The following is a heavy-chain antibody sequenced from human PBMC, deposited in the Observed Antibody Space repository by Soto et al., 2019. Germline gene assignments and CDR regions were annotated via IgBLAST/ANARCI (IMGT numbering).Heavy chain of an antibody. D-gene: IGHD1-1*01. J-gene: IGHJ4*02. CDR1: GYGFTTYG. CDR2: ISAHNGNT. Sequence: QVHLVQSGAEVKKPGASVKVSCKGSGYGFTTYGITWVRQAPGQGLEWMAWISAHNGNTNYAQKLQGRATVTRDTSTRTASMELRRLRSDDTAVYYCARGRYGDYWGQGALVTVSS. CDR3: ARGRYGDY. V-gene: IGHV1-18*01.